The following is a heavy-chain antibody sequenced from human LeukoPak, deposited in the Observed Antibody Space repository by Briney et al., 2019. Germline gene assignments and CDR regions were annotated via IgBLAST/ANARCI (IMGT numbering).Heavy chain of an antibody. CDR3: ARYDSSGYWDH. Sequence: GESLKISCKGSGYSFSSYSIGWVRQKPGKGLDWMGIIYPGDSDTRYSPSFQGQVTIAADKSITTAYLQWSGLKASDTAMYYCARYDSSGYWDHWGQGTLVTVSS. D-gene: IGHD3-22*01. CDR1: GYSFSSYS. CDR2: IYPGDSDT. V-gene: IGHV5-51*01. J-gene: IGHJ4*02.